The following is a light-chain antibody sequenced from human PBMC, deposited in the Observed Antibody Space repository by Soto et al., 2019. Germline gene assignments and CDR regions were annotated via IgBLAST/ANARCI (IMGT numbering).Light chain of an antibody. CDR1: HSINNN. Sequence: EIVVTPSPVTVPVSQRERATLSCSSSHSINNNLAWYQQKPGQAPSLLIYGAFTRATGIPARFSGTGSGTEFTLTISSLQSEDFALYYCQQDNVLPLTVCQGTNV. J-gene: IGKJ1*01. CDR2: GAF. CDR3: QQDNVLPLT. V-gene: IGKV3-15*01.